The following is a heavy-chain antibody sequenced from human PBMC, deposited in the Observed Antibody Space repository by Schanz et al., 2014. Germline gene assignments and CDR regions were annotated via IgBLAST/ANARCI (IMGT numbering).Heavy chain of an antibody. J-gene: IGHJ4*02. Sequence: QVQLVQSGAEVKEPGASVKVSCKASGYTFTDYYMHWVRQAPGQGLEWMGRINPNSGGTNYAQKFQGRVTMTRDTSKSTAYMELSSLRYDDTAVYYCAREGGALAGAGTAKNDYWGQGTLVTVSS. CDR3: AREGGALAGAGTAKNDY. D-gene: IGHD6-13*01. CDR2: INPNSGGT. CDR1: GYTFTDYY. V-gene: IGHV1-2*06.